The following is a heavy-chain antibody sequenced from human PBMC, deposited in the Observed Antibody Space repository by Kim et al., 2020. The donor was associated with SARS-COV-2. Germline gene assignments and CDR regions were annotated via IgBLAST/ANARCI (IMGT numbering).Heavy chain of an antibody. CDR3: AGSSTSCYRRGWFDP. CDR2: INHSGST. J-gene: IGHJ5*02. D-gene: IGHD2-2*01. V-gene: IGHV4-34*01. Sequence: SETLSLTCAVYGGSFSGYYWSWIRQPPGKGLEWIGEINHSGSTNYNPSLKSRVTISVDTSKNQFSLKLSSVNAADTAVYNCAGSSTSCYRRGWFDPWGQGTLVTVSS. CDR1: GGSFSGYY.